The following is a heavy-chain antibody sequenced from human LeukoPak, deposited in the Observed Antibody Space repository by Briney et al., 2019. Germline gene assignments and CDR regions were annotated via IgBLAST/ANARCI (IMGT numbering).Heavy chain of an antibody. CDR3: AKDLGGSYGAYAFDI. Sequence: SETLSLTCTVSGGSISSYYWSWVRQPPGKGLEWFGYIHYSGTTKYNPSLKSRVTISVDMSKNQFSMKLRSVTAADTAVYYCAKDLGGSYGAYAFDIWGQGTMVTVSS. V-gene: IGHV4-59*12. J-gene: IGHJ3*02. D-gene: IGHD1-26*01. CDR1: GGSISSYY. CDR2: IHYSGTT.